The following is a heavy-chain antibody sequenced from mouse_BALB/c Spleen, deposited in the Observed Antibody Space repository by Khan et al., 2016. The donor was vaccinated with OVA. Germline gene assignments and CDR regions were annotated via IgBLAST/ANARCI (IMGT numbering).Heavy chain of an antibody. CDR1: GFPFSNDW. Sequence: EGRPEEAGGSLVEACSSMEPSCVAPGFPFSNDWMNLVPQSPEKGLELVAELRLKSDDYVTHNAESVTGRFTIPRADSKSSAYLQLNNFSAEDTGIYYCRILLWGQGTTLTVSS. J-gene: IGHJ2*01. CDR3: RILL. CDR2: LRLKSDDYVT. V-gene: IGHV6-6*02.